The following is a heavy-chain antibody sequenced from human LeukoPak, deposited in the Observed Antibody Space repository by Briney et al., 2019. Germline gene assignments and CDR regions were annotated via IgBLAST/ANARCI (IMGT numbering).Heavy chain of an antibody. D-gene: IGHD1-26*01. V-gene: IGHV3-23*01. Sequence: PGGSLRLSCAASGFTFSSYAMSWVRQAPGKGLEWVSAISGSGGSTYYADSVKGRFTISRDNSKNTLYLQMNSLRAEDTAVDYCAKDLYSGSPGNPFDYWGQGTLVTVSS. CDR2: ISGSGGST. CDR3: AKDLYSGSPGNPFDY. J-gene: IGHJ4*02. CDR1: GFTFSSYA.